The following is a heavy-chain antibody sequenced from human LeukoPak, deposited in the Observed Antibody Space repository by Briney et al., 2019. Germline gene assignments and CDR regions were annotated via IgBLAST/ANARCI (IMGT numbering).Heavy chain of an antibody. V-gene: IGHV1-2*02. CDR3: ARDWSSLRYFDWFYV. J-gene: IGHJ4*02. CDR1: GYTFTGYY. Sequence: ASVKVSCKASGYTFTGYYMHWVRQAPGQGLEWMGWINPNSGGTNYAQKFQDRVTMTRDTSISTAYMELSRLRSDDTAVYYCARDWSSLRYFDWFYVWGQGTLVTVSS. CDR2: INPNSGGT. D-gene: IGHD3-9*01.